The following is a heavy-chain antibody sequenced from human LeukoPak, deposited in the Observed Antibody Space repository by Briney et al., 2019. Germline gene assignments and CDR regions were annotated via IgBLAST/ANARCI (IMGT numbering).Heavy chain of an antibody. J-gene: IGHJ4*02. CDR3: ARTYYYDSSGYYPFDY. Sequence: GGSLRLSCAASGFNFSRYDMHWVRQAPGKGLEWVAVIWYDGSNKYYADSVKGRFTISRDNSKNTLYLQMNSLRAEDTAVYYCARTYYYDSSGYYPFDYWGQGTLVTVSS. V-gene: IGHV3-33*01. CDR1: GFNFSRYD. D-gene: IGHD3-22*01. CDR2: IWYDGSNK.